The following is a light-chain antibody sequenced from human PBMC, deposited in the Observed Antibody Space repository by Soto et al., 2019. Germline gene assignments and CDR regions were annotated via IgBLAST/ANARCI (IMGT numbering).Light chain of an antibody. CDR2: GAS. V-gene: IGKV3-20*01. Sequence: ENVLTQSPGTLSLSPGERATLSCRASQSVRSNSIAWYQQKPGQAPRLLIYGASTRATGIPDRFSGSGSGTDFTLTIDRLEPEDFAVYHCQHYGTTPLTFGGGNKVDIK. CDR3: QHYGTTPLT. J-gene: IGKJ4*01. CDR1: QSVRSNS.